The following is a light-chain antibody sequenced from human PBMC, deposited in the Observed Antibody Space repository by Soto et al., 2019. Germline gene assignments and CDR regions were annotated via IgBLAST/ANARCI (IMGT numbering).Light chain of an antibody. CDR2: DVS. Sequence: QSALTQPASVSGSPGQSIAISCTGTSSDVGSDYNYVSWYQQHPGKAPKLMVYDVSTRPSGVSNRFSGSKSGTTASLTISGLQAEDEADYYCCSYTSISTYLFGTGPKFTVL. V-gene: IGLV2-14*03. CDR3: CSYTSISTYL. J-gene: IGLJ1*01. CDR1: SSDVGSDYNY.